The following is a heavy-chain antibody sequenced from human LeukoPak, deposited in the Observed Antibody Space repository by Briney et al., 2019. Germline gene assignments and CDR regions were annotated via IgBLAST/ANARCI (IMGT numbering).Heavy chain of an antibody. CDR2: INPNSGGT. Sequence: ASVKVSCKASGYTFTGYYMHWVRQAPGQGLEWMGRINPNSGGTNYAQKFQGRVTMTRDTSISTVYMEVSRLRSDDTAVYYCARGSTSDWPLDHWGQETLVTISS. V-gene: IGHV1-2*06. CDR1: GYTFTGYY. CDR3: ARGSTSDWPLDH. J-gene: IGHJ4*02. D-gene: IGHD2-2*01.